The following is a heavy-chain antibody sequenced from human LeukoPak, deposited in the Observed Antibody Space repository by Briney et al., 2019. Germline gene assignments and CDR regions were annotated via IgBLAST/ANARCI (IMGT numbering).Heavy chain of an antibody. V-gene: IGHV3-74*01. CDR1: GFTFSSYW. J-gene: IGHJ4*02. Sequence: GGSLGLSCAASGFTFSSYWMHWVRQAPGKGLVWVSRINSDGSSTSYADSVKGRFTISRDNAKNTLYLQMNSLRAEDTAVYYCARGDIVVVPAAIDIDYWGQGTLVTVSS. D-gene: IGHD2-2*01. CDR2: INSDGSST. CDR3: ARGDIVVVPAAIDIDY.